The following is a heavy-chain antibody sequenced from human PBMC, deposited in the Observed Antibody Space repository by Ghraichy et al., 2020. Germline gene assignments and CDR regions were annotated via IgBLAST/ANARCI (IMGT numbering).Heavy chain of an antibody. J-gene: IGHJ3*02. V-gene: IGHV4-39*01. D-gene: IGHD3-10*01. Sequence: SETLSLTCTVSGGSITSNDYYWAWVRQPPGKGLEWIGSIYHSGYTYYNPSLKSRLSITVATAKKQISLKLSSATAADTAVYYCARLASVPLRITVFYGFDMWGQGTMVTVSS. CDR2: IYHSGYT. CDR3: ARLASVPLRITVFYGFDM. CDR1: GGSITSNDYY.